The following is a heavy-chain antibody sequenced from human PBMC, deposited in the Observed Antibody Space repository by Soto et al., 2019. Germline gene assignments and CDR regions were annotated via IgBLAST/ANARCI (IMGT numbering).Heavy chain of an antibody. V-gene: IGHV3-21*01. CDR1: GFSFSTYS. Sequence: EVQLVESGGGLVMPGGSLRLSCIASGFSFSTYSMNWVRQAPGKGLEWVSSIRRSGDYTYYADSLKGRFTISRDNAKISLSLQMISLRVEDTAVSYCARSTSLGGMDFWGQGTTVTVSS. J-gene: IGHJ6*02. CDR3: ARSTSLGGMDF. D-gene: IGHD1-1*01. CDR2: IRRSGDYT.